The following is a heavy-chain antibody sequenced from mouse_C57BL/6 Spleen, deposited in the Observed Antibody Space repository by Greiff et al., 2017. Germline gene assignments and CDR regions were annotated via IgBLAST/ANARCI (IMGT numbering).Heavy chain of an antibody. CDR3: TRLDYDYDGYAMDY. J-gene: IGHJ4*01. CDR2: IRNKANNHAT. Sequence: EVQLQQSGGGLVQPGGSMKLSCAASGFTFSDAWMDWVRQSPEKGLEWVAEIRNKANNHATYYAESVKGRFTISRDDSKSSVYLQMNSLRAEDTGIYYCTRLDYDYDGYAMDYWGQGTSVTVSS. CDR1: GFTFSDAW. D-gene: IGHD2-4*01. V-gene: IGHV6-6*01.